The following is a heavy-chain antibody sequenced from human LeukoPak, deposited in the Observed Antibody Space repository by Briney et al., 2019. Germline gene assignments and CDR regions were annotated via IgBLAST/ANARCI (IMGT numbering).Heavy chain of an antibody. CDR3: ARGRTADIVVVPAAIPEELDY. CDR1: GYTFTSYD. J-gene: IGHJ4*02. V-gene: IGHV1-8*03. Sequence: AASVKVSCKASGYTFTSYDINWVRQATGQGLEWMGWMNPNSGNTGYAQKFQGRVTITRNTSISTAYMELSSLRSEDTAVYYCARGRTADIVVVPAAIPEELDYWGQGTLVTVCS. CDR2: MNPNSGNT. D-gene: IGHD2-2*02.